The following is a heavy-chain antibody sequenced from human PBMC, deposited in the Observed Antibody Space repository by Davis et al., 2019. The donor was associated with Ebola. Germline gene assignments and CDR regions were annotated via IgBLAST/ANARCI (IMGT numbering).Heavy chain of an antibody. CDR3: ARVSNYYYYLDV. Sequence: GESLKISCAASGFTFSRYWMHWVRQAPGKGLVWVSRINSDGSTASHADSVKGRFTISRDNAKNTLYLQMNSLRAEDTAVYYCARVSNYYYYLDVWGKGTTVTVSS. V-gene: IGHV3-74*01. CDR1: GFTFSRYW. J-gene: IGHJ6*03. CDR2: INSDGSTA.